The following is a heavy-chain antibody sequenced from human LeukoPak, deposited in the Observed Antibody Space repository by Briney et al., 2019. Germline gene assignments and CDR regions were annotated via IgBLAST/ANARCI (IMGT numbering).Heavy chain of an antibody. Sequence: PGRSLRLSCAAAGXTFSSYAMHWVRQAPGKGLEWVAVISYDGSNKYYADSVKGRFTISRDNSKNTLYLQMNSLKAEDTAVYYCASPPMVRGVIVTGDDVFDIWGQGTMVTVSS. CDR2: ISYDGSNK. CDR3: ASPPMVRGVIVTGDDVFDI. J-gene: IGHJ3*02. V-gene: IGHV3-30-3*01. CDR1: GXTFSSYA. D-gene: IGHD3-10*01.